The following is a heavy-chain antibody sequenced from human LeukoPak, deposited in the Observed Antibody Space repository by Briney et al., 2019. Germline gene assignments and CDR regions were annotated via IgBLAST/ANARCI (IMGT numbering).Heavy chain of an antibody. D-gene: IGHD3-16*02. CDR1: GDSISSGTYY. J-gene: IGHJ4*02. CDR2: INHSGST. V-gene: IGHV4-39*07. CDR3: AREISDDYVWGSYRYTEGFDY. Sequence: PSETLSLTCTVSGDSISSGTYYWSWIRQPPGKGLEWIGEINHSGSTNYNPSLKSRVTISVDTSKNQFSLKLSSVTAADTAVYYCAREISDDYVWGSYRYTEGFDYWGQGTLVTVSS.